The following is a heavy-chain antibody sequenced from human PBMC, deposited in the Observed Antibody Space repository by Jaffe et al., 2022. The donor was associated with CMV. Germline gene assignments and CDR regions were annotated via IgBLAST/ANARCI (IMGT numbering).Heavy chain of an antibody. D-gene: IGHD3-10*01. Sequence: QLLLQESGPGLVRPSETLSLTCNVSEDSITDSGYFWGWIRQPPGKGLEYIGRIYYTGRAYYNPSLKSRVVLSLDTAQKQISLKVTSVTAADTAVYYCASGLLVWFGESIPWRFFEQWGQGTLVTVSS. J-gene: IGHJ1*01. CDR3: ASGLLVWFGESIPWRFFEQ. CDR1: EDSITDSGYF. CDR2: IYYTGRA. V-gene: IGHV4-39*01.